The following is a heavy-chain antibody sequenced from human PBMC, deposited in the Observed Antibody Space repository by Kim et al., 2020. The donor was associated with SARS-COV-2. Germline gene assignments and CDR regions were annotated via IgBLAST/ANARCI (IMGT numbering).Heavy chain of an antibody. Sequence: AVSVKSRITINPDTSKTPFSLQLNSVTPEDTAVYYCARDRVAARPFAFDIWGQGTMVTVSS. J-gene: IGHJ3*02. CDR3: ARDRVAARPFAFDI. D-gene: IGHD6-6*01. V-gene: IGHV6-1*01.